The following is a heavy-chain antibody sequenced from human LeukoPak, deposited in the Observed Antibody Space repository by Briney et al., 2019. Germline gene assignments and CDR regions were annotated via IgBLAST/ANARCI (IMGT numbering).Heavy chain of an antibody. D-gene: IGHD3-10*01. J-gene: IGHJ4*02. CDR1: GFTFSSYG. V-gene: IGHV3-30*18. Sequence: GGSLRLSCAASGFTFSSYGMHWVRQAPGKGLEWVAVISYDGSNKYYADSVKGRFTISRDNSKNTLYLQMNSLRAEDTAVYYCAKETYYYGSGGYYFDYWGQGTLVTVSS. CDR2: ISYDGSNK. CDR3: AKETYYYGSGGYYFDY.